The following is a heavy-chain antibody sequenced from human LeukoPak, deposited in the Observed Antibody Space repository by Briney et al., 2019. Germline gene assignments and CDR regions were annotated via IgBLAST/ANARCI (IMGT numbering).Heavy chain of an antibody. CDR1: GGPISGQY. J-gene: IGHJ3*02. CDR3: GRARDMAFDI. V-gene: IGHV4-59*11. D-gene: IGHD2-21*02. CDR2: IYYSGST. Sequence: PSETLSLTCTVSGGPISGQYWRWIRQPPGKGLEWIGNIYYSGSTYYNPSLKGRVTLSVDTAKNQFSLNLASVTTADTAVYYCGRARDMAFDIWGRGTMVTVSS.